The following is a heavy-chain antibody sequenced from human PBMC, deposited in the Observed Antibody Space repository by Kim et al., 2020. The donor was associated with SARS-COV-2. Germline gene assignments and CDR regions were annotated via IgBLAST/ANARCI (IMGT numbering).Heavy chain of an antibody. CDR3: ARDGSVYYDFWSGYYDY. D-gene: IGHD3-3*01. CDR1: GFTFSSYS. CDR2: ISSSSSYI. V-gene: IGHV3-21*01. J-gene: IGHJ4*02. Sequence: GGSLRLSCAASGFTFSSYSMNWVRQAPGKGLEWVSSISSSSSYIYYADSVKGRFTISRDNAKNSLYLQMNSLRAEDTAVYYCARDGSVYYDFWSGYYDYWGQGTLVTVSS.